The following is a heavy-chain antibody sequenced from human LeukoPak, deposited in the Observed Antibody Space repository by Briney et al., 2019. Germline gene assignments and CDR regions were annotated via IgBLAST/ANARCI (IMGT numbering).Heavy chain of an antibody. CDR2: IIPTFGTA. CDR3: ARDRRGYSYGYYFDY. J-gene: IGHJ4*02. Sequence: GASVKVSCTASGGTFSSYAISWVRQAPGQGLEWMGGIIPTFGTANYAQKFQGRVTITADESTSTAYMELSSLRSEDTAVYYCARDRRGYSYGYYFDYWGQGTLVTVSS. CDR1: GGTFSSYA. D-gene: IGHD5-18*01. V-gene: IGHV1-69*13.